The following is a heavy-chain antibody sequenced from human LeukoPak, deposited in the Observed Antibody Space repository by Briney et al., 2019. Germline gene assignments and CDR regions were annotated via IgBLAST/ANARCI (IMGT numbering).Heavy chain of an antibody. CDR3: ARGFRKTGTTVWWFDP. CDR1: GYTFSGYY. J-gene: IGHJ5*02. D-gene: IGHD1-7*01. V-gene: IGHV1-2*02. Sequence: ASVKVPCKASGYTFSGYYMHWIRQAPGQGLEWMGWINPNSGSTNYAQKFQGRVTMTRDTSISTVYMELDRLRFDDMAVYYCARGFRKTGTTVWWFDPWGQGTLVTVSS. CDR2: INPNSGST.